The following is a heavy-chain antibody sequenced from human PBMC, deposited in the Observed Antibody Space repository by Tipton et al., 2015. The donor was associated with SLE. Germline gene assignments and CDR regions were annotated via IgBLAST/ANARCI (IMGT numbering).Heavy chain of an antibody. V-gene: IGHV4-59*08. J-gene: IGHJ3*02. Sequence: GLVKPSETLSLTCTVSGGSISSHYWSWIRQPPGKGLEWIGYIYYSGSTNYNPSLKSRVTISVDTSKNQFSLKLSSVTAADTAVYYCARLVNYYDRGAFDIWGQGTMVTVSS. D-gene: IGHD3-22*01. CDR3: ARLVNYYDRGAFDI. CDR2: IYYSGST. CDR1: GGSISSHY.